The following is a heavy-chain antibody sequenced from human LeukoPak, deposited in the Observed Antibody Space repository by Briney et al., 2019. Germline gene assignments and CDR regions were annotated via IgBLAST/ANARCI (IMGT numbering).Heavy chain of an antibody. V-gene: IGHV3-7*01. J-gene: IGHJ6*02. CDR3: AREGYGMDV. CDR1: GFTFSRHW. CDR2: IKEDGSES. Sequence: GGSLRLSCVGSGFTFSRHWMSWVRQAPGKGLEWVANIKEDGSESNHVDSVWGRFTISRDNGQHSVYLQMNSLRVEDTATYYCAREGYGMDVWGQGTTVTVSS.